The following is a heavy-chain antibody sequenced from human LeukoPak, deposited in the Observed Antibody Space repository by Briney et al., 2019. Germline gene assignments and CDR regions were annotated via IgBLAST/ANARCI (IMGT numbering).Heavy chain of an antibody. J-gene: IGHJ6*03. D-gene: IGHD6-13*01. Sequence: GGSLRLSCAASGFTFDDYGMSWVRQAPGKGLEWVSGINWNGGSTGYADSVKGRFTISRDNAKNSLYLQMNSLRAEDTAVYYCARASIAAAGEPYYYYYYMDVWGKGTTVTVSS. CDR1: GFTFDDYG. CDR3: ARASIAAAGEPYYYYYYMDV. CDR2: INWNGGST. V-gene: IGHV3-20*04.